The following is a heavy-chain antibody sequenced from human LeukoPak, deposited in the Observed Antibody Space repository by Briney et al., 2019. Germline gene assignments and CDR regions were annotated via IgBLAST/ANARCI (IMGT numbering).Heavy chain of an antibody. CDR1: GGTFSSYT. CDR3: ARAGYSGSSFDY. D-gene: IGHD1-26*01. Sequence: SVKVSCKAPGGTFSSYTISWVRQAPGQGLEWMGRIIPILGITNYAQKFQGRVTITADKSTSTAYMELSSLRSEDTAVYYCARAGYSGSSFDYWGQGTLVTVSS. V-gene: IGHV1-69*02. CDR2: IIPILGIT. J-gene: IGHJ4*02.